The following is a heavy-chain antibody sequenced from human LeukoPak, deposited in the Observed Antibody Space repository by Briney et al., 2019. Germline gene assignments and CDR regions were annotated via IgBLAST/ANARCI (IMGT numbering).Heavy chain of an antibody. CDR3: ARRGGIYYGSGSYYTDY. Sequence: PSETLSLTCTVSGGSISSSSYYWGWIRQPPGKRLERIGSIYYSGSTYYNPSLKSRVTISVDTSKNQFSLKLSSVTAADTAVYYCARRGGIYYGSGSYYTDYWGQGTLVTVSS. D-gene: IGHD3-10*01. V-gene: IGHV4-39*01. CDR1: GGSISSSSYY. CDR2: IYYSGST. J-gene: IGHJ4*02.